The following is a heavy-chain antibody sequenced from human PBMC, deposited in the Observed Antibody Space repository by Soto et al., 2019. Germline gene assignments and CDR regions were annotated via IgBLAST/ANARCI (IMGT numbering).Heavy chain of an antibody. D-gene: IGHD3-10*01. CDR1: GYTFTSYY. CDR2: INPSGGST. Sequence: QVQLVQSGAEVKKPGASVKVSCKASGYTFTSYYMHWVRQAPGQGLEWMGIINPSGGSTSYAQKFQGRVTMTRDTYTSTVYMERSSLRSEDTAVYYCARAGWFGELPYWGQGTLVTVSS. J-gene: IGHJ4*02. CDR3: ARAGWFGELPY. V-gene: IGHV1-46*01.